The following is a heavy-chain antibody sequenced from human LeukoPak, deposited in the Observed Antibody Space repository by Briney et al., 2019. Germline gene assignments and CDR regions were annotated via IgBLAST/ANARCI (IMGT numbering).Heavy chain of an antibody. D-gene: IGHD5-24*01. CDR3: TRVGYIDEGIDC. Sequence: PGGSLRLSCVASGFPFSSYWMTWVRQAPGKGLEWVANIKQDGSKKSYEDSVKGRFTISRDNAKNSLYLQMNSLRAEDTAIYYCTRVGYIDEGIDCWGQGTLVTVSS. V-gene: IGHV3-7*04. CDR1: GFPFSSYW. CDR2: IKQDGSKK. J-gene: IGHJ4*02.